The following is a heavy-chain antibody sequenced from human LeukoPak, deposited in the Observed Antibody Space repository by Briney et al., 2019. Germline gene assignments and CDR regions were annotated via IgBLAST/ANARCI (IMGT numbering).Heavy chain of an antibody. Sequence: AETLSLTGTVSGNSISSYYWSLIRQPAGGGLEWIGRIYTSGSTNYNPSLKGRVTMSVDTSKYHFSLNLSSVTAADTAFFYCARETTGLARYFDYWGQGTLVTVSS. CDR1: GNSISSYY. D-gene: IGHD4-11*01. J-gene: IGHJ4*02. CDR3: ARETTGLARYFDY. CDR2: IYTSGST. V-gene: IGHV4-4*07.